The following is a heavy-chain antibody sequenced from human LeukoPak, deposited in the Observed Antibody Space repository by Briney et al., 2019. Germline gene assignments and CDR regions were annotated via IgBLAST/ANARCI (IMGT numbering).Heavy chain of an antibody. CDR1: GGSISYYF. Sequence: SETLSLTCTVSGGSISYYFWSWIRQPAGKGLEWIGRIYTTGSTNYNPSLKSRVTISVDTSKNQFSLKLSSVTAADTAVYYCARDLAPFDWSNWFDPWGQGTLVTVSS. CDR3: ARDLAPFDWSNWFDP. D-gene: IGHD3-9*01. CDR2: IYTTGST. J-gene: IGHJ5*02. V-gene: IGHV4-4*07.